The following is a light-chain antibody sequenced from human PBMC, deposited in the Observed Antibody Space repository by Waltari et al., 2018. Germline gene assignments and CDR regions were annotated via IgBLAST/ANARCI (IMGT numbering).Light chain of an antibody. J-gene: IGKJ1*01. CDR2: AAS. V-gene: IGKV1-39*01. CDR3: QQTYSHFRT. Sequence: DIRMTQSPPSLPASVGDSVTITCRACQGISSYLNWYQQKPGQAPKLLIYAASSLQSGVPSRFSGSGFGTDFTLTINSLQPEDFAVYFCQQTYSHFRTFGQGTKVDVK. CDR1: QGISSY.